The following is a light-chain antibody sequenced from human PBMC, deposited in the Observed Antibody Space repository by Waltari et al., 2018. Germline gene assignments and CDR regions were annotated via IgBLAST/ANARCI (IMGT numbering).Light chain of an antibody. V-gene: IGLV3-19*01. J-gene: IGLJ2*01. CDR2: GEN. CDR3: NSRDTSGNLPVA. CDR1: SLRSYY. Sequence: SSELTQDPAVSVALGQTVRLTCQGDSLRSYYASWFQQKAGQAPILVIYGENSRPSGIPDRFSGSSSGNTATLTITGTQVEDEADYYCNSRDTSGNLPVAFGGGTKLTVL.